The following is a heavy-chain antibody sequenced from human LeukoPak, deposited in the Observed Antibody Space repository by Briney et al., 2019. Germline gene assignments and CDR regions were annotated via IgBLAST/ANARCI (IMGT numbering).Heavy chain of an antibody. D-gene: IGHD3-10*01. Sequence: GGSLRLSCAASGFTFINSWMSWVRQAPGKGLEWVGRIKSKTDGGTTDYAAPVKGRFTISRDDSKNTLYLQMNSLKTEDTAVYYCTTPSMVRGPIPDYGMDVWGQGTTVTVSS. V-gene: IGHV3-15*01. J-gene: IGHJ6*02. CDR3: TTPSMVRGPIPDYGMDV. CDR1: GFTFINSW. CDR2: IKSKTDGGTT.